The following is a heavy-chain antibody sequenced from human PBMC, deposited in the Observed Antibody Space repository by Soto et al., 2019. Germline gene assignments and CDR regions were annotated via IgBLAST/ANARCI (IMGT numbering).Heavy chain of an antibody. CDR2: INPNSGGT. V-gene: IGHV1-2*04. D-gene: IGHD3-9*01. CDR1: GYTFTGYY. J-gene: IGHJ4*02. CDR3: ARVNRPYYDILTGYYIPDLDY. Sequence: ASVKVSCKASGYTFTGYYMHWVRQAPGQGLEWMGWINPNSGGTNYAQKFQGWVTMTRNTSMSTAYMQLSSLRSEDTAVYYCARVNRPYYDILTGYYIPDLDYWGQGTLVSVSS.